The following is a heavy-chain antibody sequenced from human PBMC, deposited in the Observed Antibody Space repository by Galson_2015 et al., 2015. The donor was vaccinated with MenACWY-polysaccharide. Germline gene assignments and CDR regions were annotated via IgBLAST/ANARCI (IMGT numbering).Heavy chain of an antibody. CDR2: INPGNGNT. J-gene: IGHJ6*03. CDR3: ARGGSYFFYYYYMDV. V-gene: IGHV1-3*01. Sequence: SVKVSCKASGYTFTSYALLWVRQAPGQRLEWMGCINPGNGNTKYSQKFQDRVTITRDTSASIGYMELSSLRSEDTAVYYCARGGSYFFYYYYMDVWGKGTTVTVSS. CDR1: GYTFTSYA. D-gene: IGHD1-26*01.